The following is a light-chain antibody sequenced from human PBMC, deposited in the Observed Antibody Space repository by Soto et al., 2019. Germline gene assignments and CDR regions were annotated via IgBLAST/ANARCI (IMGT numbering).Light chain of an antibody. Sequence: EIVLTQSPGTLSLSPGERATLSCRASQTISSSYLAGYQQKPGQAPRLLIFGASSRATDIPDRFSGSGSVPDFTLTISRLQPEDFAVYYCQHYDRPPPKYTFGQGTKLEIK. CDR3: QHYDRPPPKYT. J-gene: IGKJ2*01. CDR2: GAS. CDR1: QTISSSY. V-gene: IGKV3-20*01.